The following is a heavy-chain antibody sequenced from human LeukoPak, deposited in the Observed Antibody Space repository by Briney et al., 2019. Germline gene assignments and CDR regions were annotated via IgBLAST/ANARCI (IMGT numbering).Heavy chain of an antibody. CDR3: ARGLIVVVPAAVQRQCCMDV. D-gene: IGHD2-2*01. V-gene: IGHV4-59*12. J-gene: IGHJ6*03. CDR1: NDSIKNYY. CDR2: SHYSGTT. Sequence: SETLSLTCTVTNDSIKNYYWSWIRQSPGEGLEWIGYSHYSGTTIYNPSLKSRVTISVDTSKNQFSLKLSSVTAADTAVYYCARGLIVVVPAAVQRQCCMDVWGKGTTVTVSS.